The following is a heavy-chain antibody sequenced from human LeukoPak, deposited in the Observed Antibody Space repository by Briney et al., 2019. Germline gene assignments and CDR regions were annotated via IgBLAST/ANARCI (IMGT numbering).Heavy chain of an antibody. J-gene: IGHJ4*02. CDR3: ARGGRWLRTFDY. Sequence: PSETLSLTCAVYGGSFSGYYWSWIRQPPGKGLEWIGEINHSGSTNYNPSLKSRVTISVDTSKNQFSLKLSSVTAADTAVYYCARGGRWLRTFDYWGQGTLVTVSS. CDR1: GGSFSGYY. D-gene: IGHD5-12*01. V-gene: IGHV4-34*01. CDR2: INHSGST.